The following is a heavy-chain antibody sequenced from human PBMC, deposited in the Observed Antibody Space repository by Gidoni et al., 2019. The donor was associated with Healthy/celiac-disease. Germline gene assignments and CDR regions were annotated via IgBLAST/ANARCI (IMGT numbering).Heavy chain of an antibody. J-gene: IGHJ3*02. CDR3: ARRPPRPQRSAFDI. V-gene: IGHV5-51*01. Sequence: EVQLVQSGAEVKKPGASLKISCKGSGSSFTSYWIGWVRQMPGKGLEWMGIIYPGESDTRYSPSFQGQVTSAADKSISTAYLQWSSLKASDTAMYYCARRPPRPQRSAFDIWGQGTMVTVSS. CDR1: GSSFTSYW. CDR2: IYPGESDT.